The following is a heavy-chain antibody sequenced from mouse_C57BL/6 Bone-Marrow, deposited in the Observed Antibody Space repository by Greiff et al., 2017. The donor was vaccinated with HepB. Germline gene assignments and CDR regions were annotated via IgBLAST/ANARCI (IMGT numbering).Heavy chain of an antibody. V-gene: IGHV1-81*01. J-gene: IGHJ4*01. Sequence: VQLQQSGAELARPGASVKLSCTASGYTFTSYGISWVKQRTGQGLEWIGEIYPRSGYTYYNEKFKGKATLTADKSSSTAYMELRSLTSEDSAVYFCARVVAQYYYAMDYWGQGTSVTVSS. CDR1: GYTFTSYG. D-gene: IGHD1-1*01. CDR2: IYPRSGYT. CDR3: ARVVAQYYYAMDY.